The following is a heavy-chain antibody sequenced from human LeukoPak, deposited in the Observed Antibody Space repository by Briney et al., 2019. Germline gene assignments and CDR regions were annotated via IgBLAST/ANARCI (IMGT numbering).Heavy chain of an antibody. CDR3: AGRYCSSTSCYRNLDY. CDR1: GGSFSGYY. D-gene: IGHD2-2*01. J-gene: IGHJ4*02. Sequence: SETLSLTCAVYGGSFSGYYWSWIRQPPGKGLEWIGEINHSGSTNYNPSLKSRVTISVDTSKNQFSLKLSSVTAADTAVYYCAGRYCSSTSCYRNLDYWGQGTLVTVSS. V-gene: IGHV4-34*01. CDR2: INHSGST.